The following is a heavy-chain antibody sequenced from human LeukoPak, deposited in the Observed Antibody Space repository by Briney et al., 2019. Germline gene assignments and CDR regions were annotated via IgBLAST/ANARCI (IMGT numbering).Heavy chain of an antibody. V-gene: IGHV7-4-1*02. CDR2: INTKTGNP. Sequence: ASVKVSCKASEYTFTSYSMNWVRQAPGQGLERMGWINTKTGNPAYAQGFTGRFVFSLDTSASTAYLQISSLKVEDTAVYYCAQDTSTDVFNYWGQGTLVTVSS. CDR1: EYTFTSYS. D-gene: IGHD5-18*01. J-gene: IGHJ4*02. CDR3: AQDTSTDVFNY.